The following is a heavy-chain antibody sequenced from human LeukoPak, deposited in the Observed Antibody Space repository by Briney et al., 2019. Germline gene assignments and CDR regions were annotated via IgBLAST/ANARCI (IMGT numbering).Heavy chain of an antibody. J-gene: IGHJ1*01. CDR2: IIPIFDIT. D-gene: IGHD2-15*01. Sequence: SVNVSCKHSGGTFSSYSINCVRQAPGQGLEWMGRIIPIFDITNYAQKFHGRVTIAADKSTTTAYMELSMLRFEDTAVYYCVSQCDGVGQFTPPVVRWGQ. V-gene: IGHV1-69*02. CDR1: GGTFSSYS. CDR3: VSQCDGVGQFTPPVVR.